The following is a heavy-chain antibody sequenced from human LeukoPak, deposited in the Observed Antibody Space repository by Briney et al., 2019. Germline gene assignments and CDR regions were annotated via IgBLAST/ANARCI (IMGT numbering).Heavy chain of an antibody. Sequence: SETLSLTCAVYGGSFSGYYWSWVRQPPGKGLEWIGEINHVGNPNYNPSLKSRVTISIDTSKNQVSLILSSVTAADTAVYYCARDAPLRFSYGMDVWGLGTTVTVSS. CDR3: ARDAPLRFSYGMDV. CDR2: INHVGNP. D-gene: IGHD2/OR15-2a*01. V-gene: IGHV4-34*01. CDR1: GGSFSGYY. J-gene: IGHJ6*02.